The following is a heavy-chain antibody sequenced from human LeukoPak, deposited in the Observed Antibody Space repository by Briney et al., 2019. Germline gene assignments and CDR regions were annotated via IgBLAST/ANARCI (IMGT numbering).Heavy chain of an antibody. CDR1: GFTFSDYY. J-gene: IGHJ6*03. Sequence: GGSLRLSCAASGFTFSDYYMSWIRQAPGKGLEWVSYISSSGSTIYYADSVKGRFTISRDNAKNSLYLQMNSLRAEDTAVYYCARAPMRYCSSTSCWYYYYMDVWGKGTTVTVSS. D-gene: IGHD2-2*01. V-gene: IGHV3-11*04. CDR3: ARAPMRYCSSTSCWYYYYMDV. CDR2: ISSSGSTI.